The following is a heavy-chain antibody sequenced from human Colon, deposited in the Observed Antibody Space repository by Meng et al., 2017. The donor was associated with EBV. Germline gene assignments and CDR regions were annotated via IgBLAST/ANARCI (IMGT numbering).Heavy chain of an antibody. Sequence: QVQLQQWGAGLLKPSETLSLSGAVYGGSFRGYYWTWIRPPPGKGLEWVAEINYSGNTNYSPSLKSRVTISIDTSKNQFSLHVSSVTATDTAVYYCARRGFDVWSGSPELDFWGQGILVTVSS. CDR1: GGSFRGYY. CDR2: INYSGNT. V-gene: IGHV4-34*01. D-gene: IGHD3-3*01. CDR3: ARRGFDVWSGSPELDF. J-gene: IGHJ4*02.